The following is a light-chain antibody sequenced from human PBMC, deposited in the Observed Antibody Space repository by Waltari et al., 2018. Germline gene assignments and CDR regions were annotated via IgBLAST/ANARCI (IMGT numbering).Light chain of an antibody. CDR2: DGS. J-gene: IGLJ2*01. V-gene: IGLV2-14*03. Sequence: QSALTQPASVSGSPGQSITISCTGTSSDVGGYNYVSWYQQHPGKAPKRMIYDGSKRPSGVSNRFSGSKSGNTAALTISGLQAEDEAEYHCSSYSSSSTLVVFGGGTKLTVL. CDR3: SSYSSSSTLVV. CDR1: SSDVGGYNY.